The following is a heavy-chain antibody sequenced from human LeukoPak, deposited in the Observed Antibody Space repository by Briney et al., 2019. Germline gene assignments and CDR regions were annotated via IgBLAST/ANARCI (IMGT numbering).Heavy chain of an antibody. J-gene: IGHJ2*01. V-gene: IGHV3-30-3*01. CDR2: ISYDGSNK. Sequence: PGRSLRLSCAASGFTFSSYAMHWVRQAPGKGLEWVAVISYDGSNKYYADSVKGRFTISRDNSKNTLYLQMNSLRAEDTAVYYCAKDWVYSSSWYGYFDLWGRGTLVTVSS. D-gene: IGHD6-13*01. CDR1: GFTFSSYA. CDR3: AKDWVYSSSWYGYFDL.